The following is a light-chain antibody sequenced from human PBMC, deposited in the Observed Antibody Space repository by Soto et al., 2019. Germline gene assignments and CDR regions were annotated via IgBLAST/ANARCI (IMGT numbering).Light chain of an antibody. CDR3: QHYNSYSEA. CDR2: KAS. Sequence: DIQMTQSPSTLSGSVGYRVTITCRASQTISSGLAWYQQKPGKAPKLLIYKASTLKSGVPSRFSGSGSGTEFTLTISSLQPDDFATYYCQHYNSYSEAFGQGTKVDIK. V-gene: IGKV1-5*03. J-gene: IGKJ1*01. CDR1: QTISSG.